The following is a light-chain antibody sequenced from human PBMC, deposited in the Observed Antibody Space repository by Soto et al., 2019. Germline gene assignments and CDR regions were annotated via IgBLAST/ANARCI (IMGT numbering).Light chain of an antibody. CDR3: AAWDDSLSGGV. CDR2: GNN. CDR1: SSNIGSNY. V-gene: IGLV1-47*01. Sequence: QAVVTQAPSASGTPGQRVTISCSGSSSNIGSNYVYWYQQLPGTAPKLLIYGNNQRPSGVTDRFSGSKSGTSASLAISGLRSEDEADYYCAAWDDSLSGGVFGTGTKLTVL. J-gene: IGLJ1*01.